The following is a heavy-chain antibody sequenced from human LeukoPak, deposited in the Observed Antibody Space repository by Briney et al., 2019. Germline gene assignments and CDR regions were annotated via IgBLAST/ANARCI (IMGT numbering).Heavy chain of an antibody. Sequence: ASVKVSCKVSGYTFTELSMHWVRQAPGKGLEWMGGFDPEDGVTIYAQKFQGRVTMTEDTSTDTAYMELSSLRSEDTAVYYCATGRESSSSVFDYWGQGTLVTVSS. CDR1: GYTFTELS. CDR2: FDPEDGVT. J-gene: IGHJ4*02. D-gene: IGHD6-6*01. V-gene: IGHV1-24*01. CDR3: ATGRESSSSVFDY.